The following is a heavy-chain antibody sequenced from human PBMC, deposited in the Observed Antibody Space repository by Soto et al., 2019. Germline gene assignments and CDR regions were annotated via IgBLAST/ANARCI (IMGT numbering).Heavy chain of an antibody. J-gene: IGHJ3*02. CDR3: AGVLAYCGGDCYSGLQQHGDAFDI. Sequence: ASVKVSCKASGYTFTSYYMHWVRQAPGQGLEWMGIINPSGGSTSYAQKFQGRVTMTRDTSTSTVYMELSSLRSEDTAVYYCAGVLAYCGGDCYSGLQQHGDAFDIWGQGTMVTVSS. V-gene: IGHV1-46*01. CDR2: INPSGGST. CDR1: GYTFTSYY. D-gene: IGHD2-21*02.